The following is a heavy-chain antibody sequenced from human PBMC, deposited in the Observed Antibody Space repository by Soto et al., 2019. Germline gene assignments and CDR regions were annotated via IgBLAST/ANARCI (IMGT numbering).Heavy chain of an antibody. V-gene: IGHV3-30*18. CDR2: ISYDGSNK. CDR3: AKEMTTVTTIDYYYGMDG. CDR1: GFTFSSYG. J-gene: IGHJ6*02. Sequence: QVQLVESGGGVVQPGRSLRLSCAASGFTFSSYGMHWVRQAPGKGLEWVAVISYDGSNKYYADSVKGRFTISRDNSKNTLERQRNSLRAEDTAVYYCAKEMTTVTTIDYYYGMDGWGQGTTVTVSS. D-gene: IGHD4-17*01.